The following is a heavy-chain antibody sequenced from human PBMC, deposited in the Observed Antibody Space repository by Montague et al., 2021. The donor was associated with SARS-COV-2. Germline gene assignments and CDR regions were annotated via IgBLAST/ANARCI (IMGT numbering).Heavy chain of an antibody. V-gene: IGHV4-31*03. CDR3: ARSVRGYCNDDSCLARYYYGLDV. CDR2: IYYSGST. J-gene: IGHJ6*02. Sequence: TLSLTCSVSSGSINSGGFYWSWIRQPPGKGLEWIGYIYYSGSTYCNPSLESRLTISVDTSKNQFSLNLSSVTAADTAVYYCARSVRGYCNDDSCLARYYYGLDVWGQGTTVTVSS. D-gene: IGHD2-15*01. CDR1: SGSINSGGFY.